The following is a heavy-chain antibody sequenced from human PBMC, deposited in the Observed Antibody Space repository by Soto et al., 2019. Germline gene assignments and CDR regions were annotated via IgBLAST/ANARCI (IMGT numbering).Heavy chain of an antibody. CDR3: ARDYYRFNSGYGFSMDV. V-gene: IGHV3-30*04. CDR1: GFTFSSYA. Sequence: SLRLSCAASGFTFSSYAMSWVRQAPGKGLEWVAVISYDGSNKYYADSVKGRFTISRDNSKNTLYLQMNSLRAEDTAVYYCARDYYRFNSGYGFSMDVWGQGTTVTVSS. J-gene: IGHJ6*02. CDR2: ISYDGSNK. D-gene: IGHD5-12*01.